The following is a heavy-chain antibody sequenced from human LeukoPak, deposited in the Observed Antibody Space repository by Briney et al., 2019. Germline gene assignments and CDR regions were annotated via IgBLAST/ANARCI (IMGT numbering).Heavy chain of an antibody. D-gene: IGHD3-10*01. CDR3: TSRPLLSYYGSGRTRSDY. CDR1: RFTFSSYS. CDR2: INSNSSYI. J-gene: IGHJ4*02. V-gene: IGHV3-21*04. Sequence: PGGSLRLSCAASRFTFSSYSMNWVRQAPGKGLEWVSSINSNSSYIYYTDSLKGRFTISRDNAKNSLYLQMNSLKTEDTAVYYCTSRPLLSYYGSGRTRSDYWGQGTLVTVSS.